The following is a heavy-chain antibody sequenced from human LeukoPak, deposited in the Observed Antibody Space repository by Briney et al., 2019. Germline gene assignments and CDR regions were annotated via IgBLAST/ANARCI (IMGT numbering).Heavy chain of an antibody. CDR2: ISYDGSNK. V-gene: IGHV3-30*18. D-gene: IGHD6-6*01. CDR1: GFTFSSYG. J-gene: IGHJ6*03. Sequence: GGSLRLSCAASGFTFSSYGMHWVRQAPGKGLEWVAAISYDGSNKYYADSVKGRFTISRDNSKNTLYLQMNSLRAEDTAVYYCAKDGSIAAYPNYYYYYMDVWGKGTTVTVSS. CDR3: AKDGSIAAYPNYYYYYMDV.